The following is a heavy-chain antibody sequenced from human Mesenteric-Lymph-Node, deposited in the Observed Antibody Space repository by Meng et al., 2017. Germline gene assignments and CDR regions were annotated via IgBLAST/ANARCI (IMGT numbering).Heavy chain of an antibody. CDR1: GGSFSGDY. D-gene: IGHD6-19*01. V-gene: IGHV4-34*01. Sequence: SETLSLTCAVYGGSFSGDYWSWIRQPPGKGLEWIGEINHSGSTNYNPSLKSRVTISVDTSKNQFSLKLSSVTAADTAVYYCASGAVARRGFDYWGQGTLVTVSS. J-gene: IGHJ4*02. CDR3: ASGAVARRGFDY. CDR2: INHSGST.